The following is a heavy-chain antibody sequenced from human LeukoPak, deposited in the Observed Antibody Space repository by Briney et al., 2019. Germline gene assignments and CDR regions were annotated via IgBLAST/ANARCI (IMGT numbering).Heavy chain of an antibody. Sequence: ASVKVSCKAAGYNFPAYFVHWVRQGPGQGLEWMGRINPNGGDTNYAQKFQGRVTMARDTSISTANMELSSLISDDTAVYYCVRVGFTTSWSNFDYRGQGTLVTVSS. D-gene: IGHD2-2*01. J-gene: IGHJ4*02. CDR2: INPNGGDT. CDR3: VRVGFTTSWSNFDY. CDR1: GYNFPAYF. V-gene: IGHV1-2*06.